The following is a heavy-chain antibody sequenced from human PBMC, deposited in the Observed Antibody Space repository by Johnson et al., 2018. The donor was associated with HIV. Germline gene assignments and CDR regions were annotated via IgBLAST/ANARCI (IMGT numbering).Heavy chain of an antibody. CDR3: ARARTVVIARPDAFDI. J-gene: IGHJ3*02. CDR1: GFTVSSNY. V-gene: IGHV3-30*02. D-gene: IGHD2-21*01. Sequence: QEKLVESGGGLVQPGGSLSLSGAASGFTVSSNYMSWVRQAPGKGLEWVSFIRADGRNTYCADSVKGRFTISRDNSKNTRYLQMNSLRAEDTAVYYCARARTVVIARPDAFDIWGQGTMVTVSS. CDR2: IRADGRNT.